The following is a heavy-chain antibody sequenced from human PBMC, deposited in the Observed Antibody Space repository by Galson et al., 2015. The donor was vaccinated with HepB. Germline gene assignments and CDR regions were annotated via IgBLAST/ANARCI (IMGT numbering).Heavy chain of an antibody. CDR1: GFTFSSYW. CDR2: IKQDGSEK. J-gene: IGHJ4*02. CDR3: ARDRVGGFDY. Sequence: SLRLSCAASGFTFSSYWMSWVRQAPGKGLEWVAKIKQDGSEKYYMDSVKGRFTISRDNTNNSLYLQMNSLRVDDTAVFYCARDRVGGFDYWGQETLVTVSS. V-gene: IGHV3-7*03. D-gene: IGHD2-15*01.